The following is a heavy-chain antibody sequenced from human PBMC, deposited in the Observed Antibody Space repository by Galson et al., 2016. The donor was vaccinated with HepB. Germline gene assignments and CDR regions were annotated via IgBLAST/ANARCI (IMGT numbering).Heavy chain of an antibody. CDR3: AKMKYNGSGSLSTFDI. CDR2: IATAINAENT. V-gene: IGHV3-23*01. D-gene: IGHD3-10*01. J-gene: IGHJ3*02. Sequence: SLRLSCAASGFPFSIYAMNWFRQAPGKGLEWVSTIATAINAENTHYADSVNGRLTISRDDSNSILYVQMNSLRAEDTAIYYCAKMKYNGSGSLSTFDIWGPGTMVTVSS. CDR1: GFPFSIYA.